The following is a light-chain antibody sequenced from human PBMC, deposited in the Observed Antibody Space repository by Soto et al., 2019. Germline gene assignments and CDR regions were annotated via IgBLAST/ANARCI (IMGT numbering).Light chain of an antibody. CDR2: LEGSGSY. CDR1: SGHSGYI. Sequence: QLVLTQSSSASASLGSSVKLTCTLSSGHSGYIIAWHQQQPGKAPRYLMKLEGSGSYNKGSGVPDRFSGSSSGPDRYLTISNLQLEDEADYYCETWDSNSVVFGGGTKLTVL. V-gene: IGLV4-60*01. CDR3: ETWDSNSVV. J-gene: IGLJ2*01.